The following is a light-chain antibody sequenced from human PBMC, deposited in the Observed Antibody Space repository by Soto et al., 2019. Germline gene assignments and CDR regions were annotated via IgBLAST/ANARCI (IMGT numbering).Light chain of an antibody. CDR1: SSDVGGYNY. CDR3: SSYISGSTLV. Sequence: QSALTQPASVSGSPGQSITISCTGTSSDVGGYNYVSWYQQHPGKVPKLMTYDVSNRPSGVSDRFSASKSGNTASLTISGLQAEDEADYYCSSYISGSTLVFGTGTKLTVL. CDR2: DVS. J-gene: IGLJ1*01. V-gene: IGLV2-14*01.